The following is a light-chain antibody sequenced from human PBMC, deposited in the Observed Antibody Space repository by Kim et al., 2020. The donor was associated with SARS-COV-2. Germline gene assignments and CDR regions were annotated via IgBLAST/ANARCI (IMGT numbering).Light chain of an antibody. CDR3: QVWDSPSDLWV. Sequence: PGKTATVTCGGDIIGTDSVHWYRQKPGQTPVVVIYSDSDRPSGIPERFSGSKSGDTATLAISRVAAGDEADYYCQVWDSPSDLWVFGGGTKLTVL. CDR1: IIGTDS. CDR2: SDS. J-gene: IGLJ3*02. V-gene: IGLV3-21*04.